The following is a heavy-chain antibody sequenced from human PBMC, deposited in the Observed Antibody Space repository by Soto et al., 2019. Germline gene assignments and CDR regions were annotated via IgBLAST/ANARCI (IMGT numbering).Heavy chain of an antibody. V-gene: IGHV3-23*01. CDR2: ISGGGDIT. CDR3: GRAAVRSYCGWFGAFDI. D-gene: IGHD6-19*01. J-gene: IGHJ3*02. CDR1: GFIFSSYA. Sequence: EVQLLESGGGLAQPGGSLRLSCAASGFIFSSYAMSWVRQAPGKGLEWVSVISGGGDITYYADSVKGRFTIFRDNAKSTLYLQMNGLRAEDTAVYYCGRAAVRSYCGWFGAFDIWGQGTMVPVSS.